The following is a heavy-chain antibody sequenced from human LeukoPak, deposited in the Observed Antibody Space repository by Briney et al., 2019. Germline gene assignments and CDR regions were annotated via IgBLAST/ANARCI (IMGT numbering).Heavy chain of an antibody. CDR3: AKDPFHYNYQNRFDP. CDR1: GFTFSDYG. J-gene: IGHJ5*02. Sequence: GGSLRLSCAASGFTFSDYGMSWVRQAPGKGLEWVSAISGSGDGTYYADSVRGRFTISRDNSKNTLYLQMNSLRAEDTAVYYRAKDPFHYNYQNRFDPWGRGNLVTVS. D-gene: IGHD5-24*01. V-gene: IGHV3-23*01. CDR2: ISGSGDGT.